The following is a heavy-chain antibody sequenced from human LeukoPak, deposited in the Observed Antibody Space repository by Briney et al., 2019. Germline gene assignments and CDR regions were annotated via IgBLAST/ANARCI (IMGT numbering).Heavy chain of an antibody. Sequence: PGGSLRLSCAVSGFTFANVWMNWVRQAPGKGLEWVGLIKRKSDGGTADYAAPVKGRLTISRDDSKNTLYLQMNSLKTEDTAVYYCAGSGYFFDYWGQGTLVTVSS. CDR3: AGSGYFFDY. V-gene: IGHV3-15*01. D-gene: IGHD3-22*01. J-gene: IGHJ4*02. CDR1: GFTFANVW. CDR2: IKRKSDGGTA.